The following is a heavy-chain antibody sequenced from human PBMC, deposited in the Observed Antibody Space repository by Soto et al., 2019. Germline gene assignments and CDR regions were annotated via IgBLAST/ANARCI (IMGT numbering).Heavy chain of an antibody. CDR1: GGTFSSYA. CDR2: IIPIFGTA. D-gene: IGHD6-13*01. CDR3: GGGGGWAAAGGG. Sequence: QVQLVQSGAEVKKPGSSVKVSCKASGGTFSSYAISWVRQAPGQGLEWMGGIIPIFGTANYAQKCQGRVTRPADESTSTACLELGSLGSGDTAGFYGGGGGGWAAAGGGWGQGTLVTVSS. J-gene: IGHJ4*02. V-gene: IGHV1-69*01.